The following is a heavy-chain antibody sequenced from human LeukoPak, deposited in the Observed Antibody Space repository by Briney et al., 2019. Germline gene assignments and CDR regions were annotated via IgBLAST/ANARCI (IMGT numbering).Heavy chain of an antibody. Sequence: GGSLRLSCAASGFTFRSYTMSWVRQAPGKGLEWVSGISDSGGSTYYADSVKGRFTISRDNSKSTLYMQMSSLRAEDTAVYYCAKSAYDFWSSFDYWGQGTLVTVSS. CDR3: AKSAYDFWSSFDY. D-gene: IGHD3-3*01. J-gene: IGHJ4*02. CDR1: GFTFRSYT. V-gene: IGHV3-23*01. CDR2: ISDSGGST.